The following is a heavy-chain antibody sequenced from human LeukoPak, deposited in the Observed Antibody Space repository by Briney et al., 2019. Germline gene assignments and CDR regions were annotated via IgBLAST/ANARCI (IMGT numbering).Heavy chain of an antibody. CDR3: ARGVVGATSYYFDY. D-gene: IGHD1-26*01. J-gene: IGHJ4*02. CDR1: GGTFSSYA. Sequence: SVKVPCKASGGTFSSYAISWVRQAPGRGLEWMGRIIPIFGTANYAQKFQGRVTITTDESTSTAYMELSSLRSEDTAVYYCARGVVGATSYYFDYWGQGTLVTVSS. V-gene: IGHV1-69*05. CDR2: IIPIFGTA.